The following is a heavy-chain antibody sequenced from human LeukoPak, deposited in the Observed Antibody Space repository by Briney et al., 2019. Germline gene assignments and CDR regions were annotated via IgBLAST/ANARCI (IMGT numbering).Heavy chain of an antibody. Sequence: SETLSLTCTVSGGSISSSSYYWGWIRQPPGRGLEWIGSIYYSGSTYYNPSLKSRVTISVDTSKNQFSLKLSSVTAADTAVYYCARMGIAAAVDYWGQGTLVTVSS. CDR2: IYYSGST. J-gene: IGHJ4*02. CDR1: GGSISSSSYY. V-gene: IGHV4-39*07. CDR3: ARMGIAAAVDY. D-gene: IGHD6-13*01.